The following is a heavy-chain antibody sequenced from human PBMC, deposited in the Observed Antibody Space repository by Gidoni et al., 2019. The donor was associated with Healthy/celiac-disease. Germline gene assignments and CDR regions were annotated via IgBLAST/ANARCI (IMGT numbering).Heavy chain of an antibody. D-gene: IGHD3-10*01. V-gene: IGHV6-1*01. J-gene: IGHJ6*02. CDR3: AREPDVWFGELSTHGMDV. CDR1: GDSVSSNSAA. Sequence: QVQLQQSGPGLVKPSQTLSLTCAISGDSVSSNSAAWDWIRQSPSRGLEWLGRTYYRSKWYNDYAVSVKSRITINPDTSKNQFSLQLNSVTPEDTAVYYCAREPDVWFGELSTHGMDVWGQGTTVTVSS. CDR2: TYYRSKWYN.